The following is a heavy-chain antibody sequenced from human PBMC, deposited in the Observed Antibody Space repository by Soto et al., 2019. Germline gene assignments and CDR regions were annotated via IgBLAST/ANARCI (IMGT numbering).Heavy chain of an antibody. Sequence: LRLSCAASGFTFSSYWMSWVRQAPGKGLEWVANIKQDGSEKYYVDSVKGRFTISRDNAKNSLYLQMNSLRAEDTAVYYCARAPVGYSSSWYFDYWGQGTLVTVSS. CDR1: GFTFSSYW. CDR2: IKQDGSEK. D-gene: IGHD6-13*01. V-gene: IGHV3-7*01. CDR3: ARAPVGYSSSWYFDY. J-gene: IGHJ4*02.